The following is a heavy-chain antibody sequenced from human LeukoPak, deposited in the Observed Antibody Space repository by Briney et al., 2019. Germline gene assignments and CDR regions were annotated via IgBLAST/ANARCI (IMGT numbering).Heavy chain of an antibody. V-gene: IGHV3-11*01. Sequence: GGSLRLSCAASGFTFSDYYMSWIRQAPGKGLEWVSYISSSGSTIYYADSVKGRFTISRDNAKNSLYLQMNSLRAEDTAVYYCARDRRDYGSNWFDPWGQGTLVTVSS. CDR3: ARDRRDYGSNWFDP. D-gene: IGHD4-17*01. CDR1: GFTFSDYY. J-gene: IGHJ5*02. CDR2: ISSSGSTI.